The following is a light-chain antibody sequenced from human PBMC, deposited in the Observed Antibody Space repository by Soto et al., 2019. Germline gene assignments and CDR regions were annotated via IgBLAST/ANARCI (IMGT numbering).Light chain of an antibody. Sequence: QSALTQPASVSGSAGQSITISCTGTSGDVGSYNLVSWYQQLPGKAPKLMIYEGSKRPSGVSNRFSGSKSGNTASLTISGLQAEDEADYYCCSYAGSSTFGVVFGGGTKLTVL. CDR2: EGS. CDR1: SGDVGSYNL. V-gene: IGLV2-23*03. CDR3: CSYAGSSTFGVV. J-gene: IGLJ2*01.